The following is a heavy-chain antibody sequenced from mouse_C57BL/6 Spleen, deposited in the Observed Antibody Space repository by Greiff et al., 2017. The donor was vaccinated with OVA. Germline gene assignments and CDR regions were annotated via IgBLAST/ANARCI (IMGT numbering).Heavy chain of an antibody. D-gene: IGHD3-3*01. CDR2: IDPETGGT. V-gene: IGHV1-15*01. CDR3: TRGRDNDY. J-gene: IGHJ2*01. CDR1: GYTFTDYE. Sequence: VKLQESGAELVRPGASVTLSCKASGYTFTDYEMHWVKQTPVHGLEWIGAIDPETGGTAYNQKFKGKAILTADKSSSTAYMELRSLTSEDSAVYYCTRGRDNDYWGQGTTLTVSS.